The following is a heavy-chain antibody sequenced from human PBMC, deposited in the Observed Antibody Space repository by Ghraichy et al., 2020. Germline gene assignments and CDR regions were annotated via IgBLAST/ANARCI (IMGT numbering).Heavy chain of an antibody. CDR2: TSGGGGST. D-gene: IGHD5/OR15-5a*01. V-gene: IGHV3-23*01. CDR1: GFTFSTYA. J-gene: IGHJ2*01. CDR3: AKVVSWRYFDL. Sequence: GRSLRLSCAASGFTFSTYAMTWVRQAPGKGLEWVSATSGGGGSTYYADSVKGRFTISRDNSKNTLYLQMNSLRAEDTAVYSCAKVVSWRYFDLWGRGTLVTVSS.